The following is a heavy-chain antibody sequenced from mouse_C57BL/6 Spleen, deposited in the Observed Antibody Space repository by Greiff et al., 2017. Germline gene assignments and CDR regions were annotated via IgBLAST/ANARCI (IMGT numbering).Heavy chain of an antibody. CDR1: GYTFTSYG. J-gene: IGHJ4*01. D-gene: IGHD2-5*01. Sequence: VQLQQSGAELARPGASVKLSCKASGYTFTSYGISWVKQRTGQGLEWIGEIYPRSGNTYYNAKFKGKATLTADKSSSTAYMELRSLTSDDSAVYFCARGDYYSNPAAMAYWGQGTLVTVSS. V-gene: IGHV1-81*01. CDR2: IYPRSGNT. CDR3: ARGDYYSNPAAMAY.